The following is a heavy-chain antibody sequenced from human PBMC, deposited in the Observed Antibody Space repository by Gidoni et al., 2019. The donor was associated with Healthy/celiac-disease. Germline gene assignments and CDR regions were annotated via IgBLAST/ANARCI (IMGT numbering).Heavy chain of an antibody. CDR1: GGSFSGYY. D-gene: IGHD6-13*01. J-gene: IGHJ4*02. CDR2: INHSGRT. V-gene: IGHV4-34*01. Sequence: QLQLQQWAAGLLKPSETLSLTCAVYGGSFSGYYWSWIRQPPGKGLEWLGEINHSGRTNYNPSLKSRVTISVDTSKNQFALKLRSVTAADTAVYYCARGGTVYSSSWYRHLDYWGQGTLVTVSS. CDR3: ARGGTVYSSSWYRHLDY.